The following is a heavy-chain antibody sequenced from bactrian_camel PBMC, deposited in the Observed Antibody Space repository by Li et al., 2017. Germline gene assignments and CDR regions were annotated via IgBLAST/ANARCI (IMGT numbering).Heavy chain of an antibody. V-gene: IGHV3S1*01. CDR2: INNSGGTT. J-gene: IGHJ4*01. CDR3: TRSYFGASHNTFAF. D-gene: IGHD1*01. CDR1: GYAYTSAC. Sequence: HVQLVESGGGSVQAGGSLRLSCVMSGYAYTSACLAWFRQVPGKGLEWVSTINNSGGTTYSADSVKGRFTISRDNAKNTLYLQMNSLKPEDTAVYYCTRSYFGASHNTFAFWGQGTQVTVS.